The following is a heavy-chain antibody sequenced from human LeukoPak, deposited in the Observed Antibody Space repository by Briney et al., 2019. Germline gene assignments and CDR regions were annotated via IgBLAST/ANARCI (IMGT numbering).Heavy chain of an antibody. CDR1: GYTLTELS. J-gene: IGHJ4*02. Sequence: ASVKVSCKVSGYTLTELSMHWVRQAPGKGLEWMGGFDPEDGETIYAQKFQGRDTITADESTSTAYMELSSLRSEDTAVYYCARGGVQDLLTYYFDYWGQGTLVTVSS. CDR3: ARGGVQDLLTYYFDY. CDR2: FDPEDGET. V-gene: IGHV1-24*01.